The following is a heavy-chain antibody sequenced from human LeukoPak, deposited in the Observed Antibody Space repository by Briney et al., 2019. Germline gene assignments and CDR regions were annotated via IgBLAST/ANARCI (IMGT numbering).Heavy chain of an antibody. Sequence: GGSLRLSCAASGFTFSSYSMNWVRQAPGKGLEWVSFISSSSNYIYYADSVKGRFSISRDNAKNSLYLQMNSLRAEDTAVYYCARVDSSSPPRGGFDVWGQGTMVTVSS. J-gene: IGHJ3*01. CDR1: GFTFSSYS. D-gene: IGHD6-13*01. CDR3: ARVDSSSPPRGGFDV. V-gene: IGHV3-21*06. CDR2: ISSSSNYI.